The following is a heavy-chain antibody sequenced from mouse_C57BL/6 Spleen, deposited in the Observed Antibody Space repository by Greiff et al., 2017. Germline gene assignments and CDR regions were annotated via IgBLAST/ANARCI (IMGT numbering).Heavy chain of an antibody. CDR1: GFNIKYTY. CDR3: ASPIYYDYDGFAY. J-gene: IGHJ3*01. CDR2: IDPANGNT. V-gene: IGHV14-3*01. Sequence: EVQLQQSVAELVRPGASVKLSCTASGFNIKYTYMHWVKQRPEQGLEWIGRIDPANGNTKYAPKFQGKATITADTSSNTAYLQLSSLTSEDTAIYYCASPIYYDYDGFAYWGQGTLVTVSA. D-gene: IGHD2-4*01.